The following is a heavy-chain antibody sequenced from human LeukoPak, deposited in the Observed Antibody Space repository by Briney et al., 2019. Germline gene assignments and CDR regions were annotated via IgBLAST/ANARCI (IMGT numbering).Heavy chain of an antibody. Sequence: ASVKVSCKASGYPFTSYGISWVRQAPGQGLEWMGWISAYNGNTNYAQKLQGRVTMTTDTSTSTAYMELRSLRSDDTAVYYCARDTSIAAAGNWFDPWGQGTLVTVSS. CDR3: ARDTSIAAAGNWFDP. V-gene: IGHV1-18*01. CDR2: ISAYNGNT. J-gene: IGHJ5*02. D-gene: IGHD6-13*01. CDR1: GYPFTSYG.